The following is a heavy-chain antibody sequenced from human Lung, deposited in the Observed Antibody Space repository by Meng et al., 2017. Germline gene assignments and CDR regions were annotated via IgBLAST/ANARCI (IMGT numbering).Heavy chain of an antibody. Sequence: QGQLNKAGPGLVKPSGTLSRTCGVDGGSNSSIDWWSWVRQPPGKGLEWIGEIYHGGDTNYNPSLKSRVTIAIDRSKNQFSLKLSSVTAADTAVYYCASWIYSCGWQWGQGTLVTVSS. CDR2: IYHGGDT. CDR1: GGSNSSIDW. J-gene: IGHJ4*02. CDR3: ASWIYSCGWQ. V-gene: IGHV4-4*02. D-gene: IGHD6-19*01.